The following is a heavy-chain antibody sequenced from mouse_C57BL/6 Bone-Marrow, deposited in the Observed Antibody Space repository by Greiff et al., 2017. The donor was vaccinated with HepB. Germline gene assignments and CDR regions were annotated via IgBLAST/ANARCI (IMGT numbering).Heavy chain of an antibody. CDR2: IDPSDSYT. D-gene: IGHD1-1*01. V-gene: IGHV1-69*01. CDR3: ARAPYYGSSYWYFDV. J-gene: IGHJ1*03. CDR1: GYTFTSYW. Sequence: VQLQQPGAELVMPGASVKLSCKASGYTFTSYWMHWVKQRPGQGLERIGEIDPSDSYTNYNQKFKGKSTLTVDKSSSTAYMQLSSLTSEDSAVYYCARAPYYGSSYWYFDVWGTGTTVTVSS.